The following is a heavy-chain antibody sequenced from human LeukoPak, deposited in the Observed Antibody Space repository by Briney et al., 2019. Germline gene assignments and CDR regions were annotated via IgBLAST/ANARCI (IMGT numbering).Heavy chain of an antibody. CDR2: ISGSGGST. D-gene: IGHD3-3*01. Sequence: PSETLSLTCTVSGGSISSGDYYWSWVRQAPGKGLEWVSAISGSGGSTYYADSVKGRFTISRDNSKNTLYLQMDSLRAEDTAVYYCAREFTIFGVVIQRYDAFDIWGQGTMVTVSS. J-gene: IGHJ3*02. CDR3: AREFTIFGVVIQRYDAFDI. CDR1: GGSISSGDYY. V-gene: IGHV3-23*01.